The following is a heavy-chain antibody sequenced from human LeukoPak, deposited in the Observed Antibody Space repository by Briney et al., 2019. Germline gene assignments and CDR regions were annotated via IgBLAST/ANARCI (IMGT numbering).Heavy chain of an antibody. CDR2: IFYNGNT. CDR1: GGSISSGGYF. V-gene: IGHV4-31*03. CDR3: AGLYSSSSPSNAFDV. J-gene: IGHJ3*01. Sequence: PSETLSLTCTVSGGSISSGGYFWTWIRQRPGKGLEWIGYIFYNGNTSHNPSLKSRVTISVDTSRNQFSLKLSSVTAADTAVYFCAGLYSSSSPSNAFDVWGQGTMVTVSS. D-gene: IGHD6-6*01.